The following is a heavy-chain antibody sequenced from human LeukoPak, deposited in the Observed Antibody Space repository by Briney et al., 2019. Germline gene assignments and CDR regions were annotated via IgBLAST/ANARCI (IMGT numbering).Heavy chain of an antibody. V-gene: IGHV1-18*01. CDR3: ARDLNYVTLGYDILADVGYYFDY. J-gene: IGHJ4*02. CDR1: GYTFTMYG. Sequence: ASLKVSCKASGYTFTMYGISWVRQAPGQGLQWLGWISPHNGNTKYAQDLQGRVSMTTDTSTRTAYLELRSLRSDDTAIYYCARDLNYVTLGYDILADVGYYFDYWGQGSLVTVSS. CDR2: ISPHNGNT. D-gene: IGHD3-9*01.